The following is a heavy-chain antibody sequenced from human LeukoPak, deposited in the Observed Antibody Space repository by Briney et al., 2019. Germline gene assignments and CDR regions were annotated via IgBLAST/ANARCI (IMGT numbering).Heavy chain of an antibody. J-gene: IGHJ4*02. CDR1: GFTFSSYW. V-gene: IGHV3-74*01. Sequence: GGSLRLSCAASGFTFSSYWMHWVRQAAGKGLVWVSRINSDGSSTSYADSVKGRFTISRDNAKNTLYLQMNSLRAEDTAVYYCARDRADYGYFDYWGQGTLVTVSS. CDR2: INSDGSST. CDR3: ARDRADYGYFDY. D-gene: IGHD4-17*01.